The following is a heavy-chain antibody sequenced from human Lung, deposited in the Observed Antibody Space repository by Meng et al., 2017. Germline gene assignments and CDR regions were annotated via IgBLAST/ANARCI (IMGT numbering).Heavy chain of an antibody. CDR1: GYTLTNHA. CDR3: ARDYSSGWYYFDY. V-gene: IGHV1-3*01. D-gene: IGHD6-19*01. CDR2: INAGNWNT. Sequence: QVQLVQSGAEVKKPGASVKVSCKASGYTLTNHAMHWVRQAPGQRLEWMGWINAGNWNTKYLQKFQGRVPITRDTSASTAYMELSSLRFEDTAMYYCARDYSSGWYYFDYWGQGTLVTVSS. J-gene: IGHJ4*02.